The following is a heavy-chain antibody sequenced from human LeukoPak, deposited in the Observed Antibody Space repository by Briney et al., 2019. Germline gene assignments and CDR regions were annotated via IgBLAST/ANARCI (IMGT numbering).Heavy chain of an antibody. J-gene: IGHJ4*02. Sequence: PSETLSLTCAVSGGSISSGGYYWSWIRQPPGKGLEWIGYIYYSGSTNYNPSLKSRVTISVDTSKNQFSLKLSSVTAADTAVYYCALSVAGYYFDYWGQGTLVTVSS. V-gene: IGHV4-61*08. CDR2: IYYSGST. D-gene: IGHD6-19*01. CDR3: ALSVAGYYFDY. CDR1: GGSISSGGYY.